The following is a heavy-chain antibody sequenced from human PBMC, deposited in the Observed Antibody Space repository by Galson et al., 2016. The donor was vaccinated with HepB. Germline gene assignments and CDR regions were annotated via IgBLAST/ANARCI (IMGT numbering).Heavy chain of an antibody. CDR2: ISYDGSNK. Sequence: SLRLSCAASGFTFSRYGMHWVRQAPGKGLEWVAVISYDGSNKYYEDSVKGRFTISRDNSKNTLYLQMNSLRAGDTAVYYCAKDSYYDILTGPTYYYYGMDVWGQGTTVTVSS. CDR3: AKDSYYDILTGPTYYYYGMDV. J-gene: IGHJ6*02. V-gene: IGHV3-30*18. D-gene: IGHD3-9*01. CDR1: GFTFSRYG.